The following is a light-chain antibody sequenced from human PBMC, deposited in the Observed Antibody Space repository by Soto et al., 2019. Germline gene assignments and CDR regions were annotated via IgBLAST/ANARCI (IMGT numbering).Light chain of an antibody. Sequence: VVLTQSPGALSLSPGETATLSFRASQTVNSDYLAWFQQRPGQAPRLLIFATSRRATDIPDRFSGSGSGTDFTLAIRRLEPEDFAVYYCHQFGYSPRTFGQGTKVDI. CDR1: QTVNSDY. J-gene: IGKJ1*01. CDR2: ATS. V-gene: IGKV3-20*01. CDR3: HQFGYSPRT.